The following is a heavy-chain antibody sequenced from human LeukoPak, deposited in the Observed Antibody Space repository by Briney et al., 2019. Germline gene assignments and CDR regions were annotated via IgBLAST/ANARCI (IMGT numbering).Heavy chain of an antibody. D-gene: IGHD2-2*01. Sequence: ASVKVSCKASGYTFTSYGISWVRQAPGQGLEWVGWISAYNGNTNYAQKLQGRVTMTTDTSTSTAYMELRSLRSDDTAVYYCARAVRYCSSTSCYPSRWFDPWGQGTLVTVSS. CDR1: GYTFTSYG. CDR3: ARAVRYCSSTSCYPSRWFDP. V-gene: IGHV1-18*01. CDR2: ISAYNGNT. J-gene: IGHJ5*02.